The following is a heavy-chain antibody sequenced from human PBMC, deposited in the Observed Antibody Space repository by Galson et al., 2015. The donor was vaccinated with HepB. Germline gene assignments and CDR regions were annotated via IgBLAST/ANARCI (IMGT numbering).Heavy chain of an antibody. J-gene: IGHJ4*02. Sequence: SLRLSCAASGFTFSSYSMNWVRQAPGKGLEWVSYISSSSSTIYYADSVKGRFTISRDNAKNSLYLQMNSLRAEDTAVYYCAAKNVRAAAGPDYWGQGTLITVSS. D-gene: IGHD6-13*01. CDR2: ISSSSSTI. CDR3: AAKNVRAAAGPDY. V-gene: IGHV3-48*04. CDR1: GFTFSSYS.